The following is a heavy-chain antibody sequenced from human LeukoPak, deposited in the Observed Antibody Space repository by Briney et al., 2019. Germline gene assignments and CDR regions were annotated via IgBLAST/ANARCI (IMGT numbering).Heavy chain of an antibody. CDR2: IYTSGST. CDR3: ARDRSAWIDP. D-gene: IGHD3-3*01. J-gene: IGHJ5*02. CDR1: GGSISSYY. V-gene: IGHV4-4*07. Sequence: SETLSLTCTVSGGSISSYYWSWIRQPPGKGLEWVGRIYTSGSTNYNPSLKSRVTMSVDTSKNQFSLKLSSVTAADTDVYYCARDRSAWIDPWGQGTLVTVSS.